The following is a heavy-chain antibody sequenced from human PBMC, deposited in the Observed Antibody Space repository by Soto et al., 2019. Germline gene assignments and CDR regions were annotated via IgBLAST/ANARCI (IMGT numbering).Heavy chain of an antibody. CDR1: GGSVSSSSYY. Sequence: SETLSLTCTVSGGSVSSSSYYWGWVRQPPGKGLEWIGSVYYSGSTYYNPSLKSRVTISVDTSKNQFSLKLSSVTAADTAVYYCARDAAAKGPPSTVSPVSYYYYYMDVWGKGTTDIVSS. CDR3: ARDAAAKGPPSTVSPVSYYYYYMDV. D-gene: IGHD4-17*01. V-gene: IGHV4-39*07. CDR2: VYYSGST. J-gene: IGHJ6*03.